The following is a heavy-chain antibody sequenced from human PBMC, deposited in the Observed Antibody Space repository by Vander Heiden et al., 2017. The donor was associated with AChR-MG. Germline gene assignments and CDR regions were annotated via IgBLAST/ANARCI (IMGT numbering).Heavy chain of an antibody. V-gene: IGHV6-1*01. CDR2: TYYRSKWYN. J-gene: IGHJ5*02. CDR1: GDSVSSNSAA. D-gene: IGHD5-12*01. CDR3: AREASDIVATIGNWFDP. Sequence: QVQLQQSGPGLVKPSQTLSLTCAISGDSVSSNSAAWNWIRQSPSRGLEWLGRTYYRSKWYNDYAVSVKSRITINPDTSNNQFSLQLNSVTPEDTAVYYCAREASDIVATIGNWFDPWGQGTLVTVSS.